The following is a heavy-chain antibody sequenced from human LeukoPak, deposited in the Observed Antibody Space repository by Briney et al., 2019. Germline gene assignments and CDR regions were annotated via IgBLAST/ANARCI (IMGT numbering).Heavy chain of an antibody. Sequence: PGGSLRLSCAASGLTVSSNYMSWVRQAPGKGLEWVSVIYSGGSTYYADSVKGRFTISRDNSKNTLYLQMNSLRAEDTAVYCCARGLTIFGVVIISYYYYGMDVWGQGTTVTVSS. CDR1: GLTVSSNY. CDR3: ARGLTIFGVVIISYYYYGMDV. J-gene: IGHJ6*02. V-gene: IGHV3-53*05. CDR2: IYSGGST. D-gene: IGHD3-3*01.